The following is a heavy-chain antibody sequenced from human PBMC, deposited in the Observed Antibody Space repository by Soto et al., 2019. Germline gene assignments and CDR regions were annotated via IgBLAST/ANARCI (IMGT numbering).Heavy chain of an antibody. CDR2: VGIDGSST. CDR3: TRGAFKHAMDV. V-gene: IGHV3-74*03. D-gene: IGHD3-3*02. CDR1: GFTITAYW. Sequence: EVQLVESGGGLAQPGGSLRLSCAASGFTITAYWMHWVRQAPGKGLVWVSRVGIDGSSTTYADSVKGRFTISRDNAKNTVYLQMNSLRDEDTAVYYCTRGAFKHAMDVWGQGTTVTVSS. J-gene: IGHJ6*02.